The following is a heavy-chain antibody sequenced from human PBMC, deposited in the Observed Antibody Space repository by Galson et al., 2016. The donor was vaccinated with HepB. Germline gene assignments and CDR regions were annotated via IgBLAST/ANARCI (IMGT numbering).Heavy chain of an antibody. V-gene: IGHV4-30-2*01. CDR1: GDSISSGGYS. D-gene: IGHD2-15*01. J-gene: IGHJ4*02. Sequence: TLSLTCAVSGDSISSGGYSWTWIRQPPGKGLEWFGYIYHSGSSYYNPSFKSRLTMSVDRSKNHSSLKLSSVTAADTAVYFCARVRDCSGGTCYTPYFDSWGQGTLVTVSS. CDR2: IYHSGSS. CDR3: ARVRDCSGGTCYTPYFDS.